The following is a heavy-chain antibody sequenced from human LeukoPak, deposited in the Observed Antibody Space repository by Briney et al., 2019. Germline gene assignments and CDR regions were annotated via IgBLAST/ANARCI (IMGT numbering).Heavy chain of an antibody. J-gene: IGHJ4*02. Sequence: ASVTVSCKASGYTFTGYYMHWVRQAPGQGLKWMGWINPNSGGTNYAQKFQGRVTMTRDTSISTAYMELSSLRSDDTAVYYCARVGPRRYCSSTSCLYFDYWGQGTLVTVSS. CDR2: INPNSGGT. V-gene: IGHV1-2*02. CDR3: ARVGPRRYCSSTSCLYFDY. CDR1: GYTFTGYY. D-gene: IGHD2-2*01.